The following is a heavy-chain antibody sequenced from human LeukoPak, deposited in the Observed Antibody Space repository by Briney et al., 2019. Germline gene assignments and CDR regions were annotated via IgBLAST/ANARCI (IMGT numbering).Heavy chain of an antibody. CDR3: ARHGLLWFGESTNDAFDI. Sequence: PSETLSLTCTVSGGSISSYYWSWIGQPPGKGLEWIGSIYYSGSTYYNPSLKSRVTISVDTSKNQFSLKLSSVTAADTAVYYCARHGLLWFGESTNDAFDIWGQGTMVTVSS. D-gene: IGHD3-10*01. CDR2: IYYSGST. V-gene: IGHV4-39*01. J-gene: IGHJ3*02. CDR1: GGSISSYY.